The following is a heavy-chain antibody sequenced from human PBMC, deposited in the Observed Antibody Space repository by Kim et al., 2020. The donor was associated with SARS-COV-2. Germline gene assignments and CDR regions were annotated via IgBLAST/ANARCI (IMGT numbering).Heavy chain of an antibody. CDR3: ARAMGGITIFGVVTLSAFDI. CDR2: IYYSGST. D-gene: IGHD3-3*01. CDR1: GGSISSGGYY. Sequence: SETLSLTCTVSGGSISSGGYYWSWIRQHPGKGLEWIGYIYYSGSTYYNPSLKSRVTISVDTSKNQFSLKLSSVTAADTAVYYCARAMGGITIFGVVTLSAFDIWGQGTMVTVS. V-gene: IGHV4-31*03. J-gene: IGHJ3*02.